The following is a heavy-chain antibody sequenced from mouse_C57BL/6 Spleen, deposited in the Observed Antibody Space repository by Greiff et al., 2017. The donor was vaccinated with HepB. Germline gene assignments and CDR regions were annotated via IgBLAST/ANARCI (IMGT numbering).Heavy chain of an antibody. J-gene: IGHJ2*01. CDR2: IRNKANGYTT. CDR3: ARWGTTVVGDY. V-gene: IGHV7-3*01. Sequence: EVQRVESGGGLVQPGGSLSLSCAASGFTFTDYYMSWVRQPPGKALEWLGFIRNKANGYTTEYSASVKGRFTISRDNSQSILYLQMNALRAEDSATYYCARWGTTVVGDYWGQGTTLTVSS. D-gene: IGHD1-1*01. CDR1: GFTFTDYY.